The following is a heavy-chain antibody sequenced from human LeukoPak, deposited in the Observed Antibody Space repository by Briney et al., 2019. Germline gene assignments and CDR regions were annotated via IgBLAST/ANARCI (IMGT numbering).Heavy chain of an antibody. Sequence: SVKVSCKASGGTFSSYAISWVRQAPGQGLEWMGRIIPILGIANYAQKFQGRVTITADKSTSTAYMELSRLRSDDTAVYYCNYYYDSSGSSENFDYWGQGTLVTVSS. D-gene: IGHD3-22*01. J-gene: IGHJ4*02. V-gene: IGHV1-69*04. CDR1: GGTFSSYA. CDR3: NYYYDSSGSSENFDY. CDR2: IIPILGIA.